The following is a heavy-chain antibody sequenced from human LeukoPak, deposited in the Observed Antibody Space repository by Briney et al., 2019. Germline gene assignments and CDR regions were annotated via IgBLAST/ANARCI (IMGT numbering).Heavy chain of an antibody. J-gene: IGHJ6*02. Sequence: PGGSLRLSCAASGFTFSSYWMSWVRQAPGKGLEWVANIKQDGSEKYYVDSVKGRFTISRDNAKNSLYLQMNSLRAEDTAVYYCARVPRSWYSLAADYGMDVWGQGTTVTVSS. V-gene: IGHV3-7*01. CDR2: IKQDGSEK. D-gene: IGHD6-13*01. CDR3: ARVPRSWYSLAADYGMDV. CDR1: GFTFSSYW.